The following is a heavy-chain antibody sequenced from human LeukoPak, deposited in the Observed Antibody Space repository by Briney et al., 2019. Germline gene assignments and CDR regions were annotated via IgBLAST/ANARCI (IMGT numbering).Heavy chain of an antibody. CDR3: ARESGPQEYYFDY. V-gene: IGHV1-69*06. CDR1: GGTFSSYA. CDR2: IIPIFGTA. Sequence: SVKVSCKASGGTFSSYAISWVRQAPGQGLEWMGGIIPIFGTANYAQKFQGRATITADKSTSTAYMELSSLRSEDTAVYYCARESGPQEYYFDYWGQGTLVTVSS. J-gene: IGHJ4*02. D-gene: IGHD2/OR15-2a*01.